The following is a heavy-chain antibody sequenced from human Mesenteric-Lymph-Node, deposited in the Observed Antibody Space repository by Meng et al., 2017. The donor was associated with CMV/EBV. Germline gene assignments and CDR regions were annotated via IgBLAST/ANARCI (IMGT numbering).Heavy chain of an antibody. CDR1: GNSFTTYW. Sequence: GESLKISCQLSGNSFTTYWIGWVRQMPGKGLEWMGIIYPRDSTTVYTPSFQGQVTISADKSISTVYLQWDSLKASDTAIYYCGRRDYYDLGSGNWGQGTLVTVSS. J-gene: IGHJ4*02. V-gene: IGHV5-51*01. CDR2: IYPRDSTT. D-gene: IGHD3-10*01. CDR3: GRRDYYDLGSGN.